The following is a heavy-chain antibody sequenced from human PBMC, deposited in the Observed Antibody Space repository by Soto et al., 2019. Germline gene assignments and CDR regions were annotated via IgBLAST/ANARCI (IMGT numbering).Heavy chain of an antibody. D-gene: IGHD2-15*01. CDR1: GGTFSSYA. Sequence: QVQLVQSGAEVKKPRSSVKVSCKASGGTFSSYAISWVRQAPGQGLEWMGGIIPIFGTANYAQKFHGRVTITADESTSTAYMELSSLRSEDTAVYYCARGKYCSGGSCHADAFDIWGQGTMVTVSS. CDR2: IIPIFGTA. J-gene: IGHJ3*02. V-gene: IGHV1-69*01. CDR3: ARGKYCSGGSCHADAFDI.